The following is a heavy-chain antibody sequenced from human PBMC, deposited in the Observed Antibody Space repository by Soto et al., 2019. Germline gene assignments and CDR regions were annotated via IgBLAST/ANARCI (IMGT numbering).Heavy chain of an antibody. D-gene: IGHD4-17*01. CDR3: ARTRDYGDYGGFDY. CDR1: GYSISIGYY. J-gene: IGHJ4*02. V-gene: IGHV4-38-2*01. Sequence: PSDSPSLTCAASGYSISIGYYWGSIRQPPGKGLEWIGSIYHSGSTYYNPSLKSRVTISVDTSKNQFSLKLSSVTAADTAVYYCARTRDYGDYGGFDYWGQGTLVTVSS. CDR2: IYHSGST.